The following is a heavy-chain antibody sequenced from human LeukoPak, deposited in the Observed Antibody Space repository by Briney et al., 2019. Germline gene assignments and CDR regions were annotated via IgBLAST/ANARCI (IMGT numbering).Heavy chain of an antibody. CDR2: IYYSGST. CDR3: AREDRQWLAGYFDY. CDR1: GGSISSYY. V-gene: IGHV4-59*01. J-gene: IGHJ4*02. Sequence: SETLSLTCTVSGGSISSYYWSWIRQPPGKGLEWIGYIYYSGSTNYNPSLKSRVTISVDTSKNQFSLKLSSVTAADTAVYYCAREDRQWLAGYFDYWGQGTLVTVSS. D-gene: IGHD6-19*01.